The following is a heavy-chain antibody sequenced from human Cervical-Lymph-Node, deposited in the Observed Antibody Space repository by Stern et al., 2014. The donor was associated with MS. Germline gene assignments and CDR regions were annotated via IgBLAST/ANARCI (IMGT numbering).Heavy chain of an antibody. J-gene: IGHJ3*02. Sequence: VQLVESGGGVVKPGRSLRLSCAASGFIFSNYAMHWVRQPPGEGLEWMAVVSSDGAHAYFAVSVKGRFTISRDNSKNTLYLQMNSLKIEGTAIYYCASQIWGQGTMVTVSS. CDR2: VSSDGAHA. V-gene: IGHV3-30*16. CDR3: ASQI. CDR1: GFIFSNYA.